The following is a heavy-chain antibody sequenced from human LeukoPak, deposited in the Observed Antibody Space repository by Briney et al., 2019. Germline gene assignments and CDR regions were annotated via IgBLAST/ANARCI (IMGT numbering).Heavy chain of an antibody. CDR2: IYTSGST. J-gene: IGHJ6*03. CDR3: ARVDRFYYYMDV. Sequence: SETLSLTCTVSGGSIGSHYWSWIRQPPGKGLEWIGYIYTSGSTNYNPSLKSRVTVSVDTSKNQFSLKLSSVTAADTAVYYCARVDRFYYYMDVWGKGTTVTVSS. D-gene: IGHD3-22*01. CDR1: GGSIGSHY. V-gene: IGHV4-4*09.